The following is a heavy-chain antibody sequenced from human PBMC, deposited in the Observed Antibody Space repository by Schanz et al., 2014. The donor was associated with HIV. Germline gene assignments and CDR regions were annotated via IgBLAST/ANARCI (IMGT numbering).Heavy chain of an antibody. Sequence: VHLVESGGGMVQPGGSLRLSCSGFGFTFSDFWMTWVRQAPGKGLEWVSYISDTGTTTYYADSVNGRFTISRDNAKNSMFLQMNSLRGEDTAVYYCAREKDLGYSSTLGFWGQGTLVTVSS. J-gene: IGHJ4*02. CDR1: GFTFSDFW. V-gene: IGHV3-11*01. D-gene: IGHD6-13*01. CDR2: ISDTGTTT. CDR3: AREKDLGYSSTLGF.